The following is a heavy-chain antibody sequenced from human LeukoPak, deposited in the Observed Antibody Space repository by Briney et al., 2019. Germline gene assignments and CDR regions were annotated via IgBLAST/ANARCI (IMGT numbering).Heavy chain of an antibody. CDR2: IYPADSDT. Sequence: GESLKISCQASGYSFTTNWIGWVRQMPGKGLEWMGIIYPADSDTRYSPSFQGQVTISADKSISTAYLQWSSLKASDTAMYYCARFAYGSDYYPGHYWGQGTLVTVSS. CDR1: GYSFTTNW. CDR3: ARFAYGSDYYPGHY. V-gene: IGHV5-51*01. J-gene: IGHJ4*02. D-gene: IGHD3-22*01.